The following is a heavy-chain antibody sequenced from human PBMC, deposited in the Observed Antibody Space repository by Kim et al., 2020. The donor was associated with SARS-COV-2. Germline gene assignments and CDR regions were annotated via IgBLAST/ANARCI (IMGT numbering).Heavy chain of an antibody. CDR2: INHSGST. CDR3: ARGLKWFGELFDY. CDR1: GDSMSNGHYN. D-gene: IGHD3-10*01. V-gene: IGHV4-34*01. Sequence: SETLSLTCTVSGDSMSNGHYNWNWIRQPPGKGLEWIGEINHSGSTNYNPSLKSRVTISVDTSKNQFSLKLSSVTAADTAVYYCARGLKWFGELFDYWGQGTLVTVSS. J-gene: IGHJ4*02.